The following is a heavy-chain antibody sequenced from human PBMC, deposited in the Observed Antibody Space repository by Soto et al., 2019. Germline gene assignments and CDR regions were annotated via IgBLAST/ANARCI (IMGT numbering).Heavy chain of an antibody. CDR1: GFSISSGYY. Sequence: SETLSLTCAVSGFSISSGYYWGWIRQPQGKGLEWIGSLYHSVTSYYNPSLRSRATISVDTSKNQFSLKLASVTAADSAMYYCARDGGSYSGIDYWGQGTLVTVSS. J-gene: IGHJ4*02. CDR3: ARDGGSYSGIDY. CDR2: LYHSVTS. V-gene: IGHV4-38-2*02. D-gene: IGHD1-26*01.